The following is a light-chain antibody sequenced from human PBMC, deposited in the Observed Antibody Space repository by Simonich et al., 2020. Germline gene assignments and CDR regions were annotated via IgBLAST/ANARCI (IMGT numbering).Light chain of an antibody. J-gene: IGKJ2*01. CDR2: WAS. CDR3: QQYYSTPYT. Sequence: DIVMTQSPDSLAVSLGESATITRKSSKSVLYSSNTKNYLAWYQQKPGQPPKLLIYWASTRESGVPDRFSGSGSGTDFTLTISSLQAEDVAVYYCQQYYSTPYTFGQGTKLEIK. CDR1: KSVLYSSNTKNY. V-gene: IGKV4-1*01.